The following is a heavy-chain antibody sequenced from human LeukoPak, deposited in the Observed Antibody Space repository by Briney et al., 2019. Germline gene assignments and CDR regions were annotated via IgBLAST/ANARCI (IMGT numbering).Heavy chain of an antibody. CDR2: INPNSGRT. V-gene: IGHV1-2*02. CDR3: AMTPDLWFDP. CDR1: GYTFTGYY. J-gene: IGHJ5*02. Sequence: GASVKVSCKASGYTFTGYYMHWVRQAPGQGLEWVGWINPNSGRTNYAQRFQGGVTMTRDTSISTVYMDLSRLRSDDSAVYYCAMTPDLWFDPWGQGTLVTVSS.